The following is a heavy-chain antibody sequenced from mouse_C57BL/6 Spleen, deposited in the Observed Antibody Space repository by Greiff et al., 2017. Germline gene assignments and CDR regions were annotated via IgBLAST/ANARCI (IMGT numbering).Heavy chain of an antibody. CDR2: INPRSGTP. Sequence: VQVVESGAELARPGASVKLSCKASGYTFTSYGISWVKQRTGQGLAWIGEINPRSGTPYYNEKFKGKATLTADKSSSTAYMELRSLTSDDSAVYFYAREAGDFWGQGTTLTVSS. CDR3: AREAGDF. CDR1: GYTFTSYG. J-gene: IGHJ2*01. V-gene: IGHV1-81*01.